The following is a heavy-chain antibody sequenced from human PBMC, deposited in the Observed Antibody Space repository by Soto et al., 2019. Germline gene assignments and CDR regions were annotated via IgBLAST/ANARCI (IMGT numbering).Heavy chain of an antibody. CDR3: ARDYYYYGMDV. J-gene: IGHJ6*02. CDR2: INHSGST. Sequence: QVQLQQWGAGLLKPSETLSLTCAVYGGSFSGYYWSWIRQPPGKGLEWIGEINHSGSTNYNPSLKSRVTISVDTSKNQFSLKLSSVTAADTAVYYWARDYYYYGMDVWGQGTTVTVSS. CDR1: GGSFSGYY. V-gene: IGHV4-34*01.